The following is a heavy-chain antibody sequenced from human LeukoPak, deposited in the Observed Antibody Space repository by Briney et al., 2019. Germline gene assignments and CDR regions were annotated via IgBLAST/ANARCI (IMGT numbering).Heavy chain of an antibody. J-gene: IGHJ4*02. Sequence: SETLSLTCAVYGGSCSDYYCSWIRQPPGKGLEWIGEIHPYGTFYYNSSLRSRLTISIDTSKTQFSLRLTSVTAADTAFYYCARGRDRSKAGDHWGQGTRLTVSS. CDR1: GGSCSDYY. CDR3: ARGRDRSKAGDH. CDR2: IHPYGTF. V-gene: IGHV4-34*01. D-gene: IGHD5-24*01.